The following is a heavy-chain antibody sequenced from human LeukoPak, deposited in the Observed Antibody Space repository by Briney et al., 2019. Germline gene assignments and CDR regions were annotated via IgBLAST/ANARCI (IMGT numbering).Heavy chain of an antibody. CDR2: IYYSGST. J-gene: IGHJ4*02. Sequence: PSETLSLTCTVSGGSISSSSYYWGWIRQPPGKGLEWIGSIYYSGSTYYNPSLKSRVTISVDTSKNQFSLKLSSVTAADTDVYYCASIAAAIDPFDYWGQGTLVTVSS. CDR1: GGSISSSSYY. D-gene: IGHD6-13*01. V-gene: IGHV4-39*01. CDR3: ASIAAAIDPFDY.